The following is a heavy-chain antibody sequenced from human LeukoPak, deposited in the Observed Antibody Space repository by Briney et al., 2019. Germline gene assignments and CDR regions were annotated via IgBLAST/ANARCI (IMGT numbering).Heavy chain of an antibody. CDR1: GGSISSSSYY. Sequence: PSETLSLTCTVSGGSISSSSYYWGWIRQPPGKGLEWIGSIYYSGSTYYNPSLKSRVTISVDTSKNQFSLKLSSVTAADTAVYYCARVAETGTFFDYWGQGTLVTVSS. V-gene: IGHV4-39*07. D-gene: IGHD1-1*01. CDR2: IYYSGST. CDR3: ARVAETGTFFDY. J-gene: IGHJ4*02.